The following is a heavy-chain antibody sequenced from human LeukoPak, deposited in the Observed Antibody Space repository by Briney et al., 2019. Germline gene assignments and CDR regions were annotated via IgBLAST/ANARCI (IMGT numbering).Heavy chain of an antibody. J-gene: IGHJ6*02. CDR1: GFTFSSYS. D-gene: IGHD3-16*01. CDR2: ISSSSSYI. Sequence: GGSLRLSCAASGFTFSSYSMNWVRQAPGKGLEWVSSISSSSSYIYYADSVKGRFTISRDNAKNSLYLQMNSLRAEDTAVYYCARAFIPSKPWGYYYGMDVWGQGTTVTVSS. V-gene: IGHV3-21*01. CDR3: ARAFIPSKPWGYYYGMDV.